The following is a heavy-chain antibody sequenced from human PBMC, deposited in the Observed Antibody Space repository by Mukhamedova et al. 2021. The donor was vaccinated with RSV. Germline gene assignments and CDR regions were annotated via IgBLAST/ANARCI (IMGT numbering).Heavy chain of an antibody. V-gene: IGHV1-46*01. D-gene: IGHD1-7*01. Sequence: MGIINPSGGSTSYAQKFQGRVTMTRDTSTSTVYMELSSLRSEDTAVYYCAREGTQASNYFDYWGQGTLVTVSS. CDR3: AREGTQASNYFDY. CDR2: INPSGGST. J-gene: IGHJ4*02.